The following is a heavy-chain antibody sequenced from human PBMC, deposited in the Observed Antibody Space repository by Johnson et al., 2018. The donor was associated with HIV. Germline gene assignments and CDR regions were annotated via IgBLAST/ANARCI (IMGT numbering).Heavy chain of an antibody. CDR3: ARDVSYRYDGDGWADAFDI. V-gene: IGHV3-7*01. J-gene: IGHJ3*02. CDR1: GLTFSTSW. CDR2: IKHDGSRI. Sequence: VQLVESGGGVVQPGRSLRLSCAASGLTFSTSWLNWVRQAPGRGLEWVANIKHDGSRIQYMVSVKGRFHISSDYTRHLLILQMNTLRAEDTAVYYCARDVSYRYDGDGWADAFDIWGQGTMVTVSA. D-gene: IGHD2-21*01.